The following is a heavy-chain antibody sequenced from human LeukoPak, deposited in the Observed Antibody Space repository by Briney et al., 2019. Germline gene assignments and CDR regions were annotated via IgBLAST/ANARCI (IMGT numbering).Heavy chain of an antibody. CDR3: AGHHPRNTVDF. Sequence: SETLSLTCTVSGGSISSYYWSWSRQPPGKGLEWIAYISDIGSINYNPSLKSRVTISLDTSKNQFSLKLSSVTAADTAVYYCAGHHPRNTVDFWGQGTLVTVSS. V-gene: IGHV4-59*08. CDR1: GGSISSYY. CDR2: ISDIGSI. J-gene: IGHJ4*02. D-gene: IGHD2/OR15-2a*01.